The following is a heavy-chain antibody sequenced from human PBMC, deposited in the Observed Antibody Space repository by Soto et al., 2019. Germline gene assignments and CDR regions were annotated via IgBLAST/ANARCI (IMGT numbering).Heavy chain of an antibody. CDR3: ARDTSWNDLLWWFAP. CDR1: GYSFISHY. CDR2: IHPEGINT. Sequence: GASVKVSCKAFGYSFISHYMHWVRQAPGQGLEWMGTIHPEGINTAYAQKFQGRVTMTSDTSTSTVYMELTSLTSEDTAVYYCARDTSWNDLLWWFAPWGQGTLVTVSS. V-gene: IGHV1-46*03. D-gene: IGHD1-1*01. J-gene: IGHJ5*02.